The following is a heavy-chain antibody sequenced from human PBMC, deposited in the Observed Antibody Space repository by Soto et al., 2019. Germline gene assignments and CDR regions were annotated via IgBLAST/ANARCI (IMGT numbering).Heavy chain of an antibody. CDR2: IYYSGST. D-gene: IGHD4-17*01. CDR3: ARRYGPGFDY. CDR1: GGSISSYY. J-gene: IGHJ4*02. V-gene: IGHV4-59*08. Sequence: SETLSLTCTVSGGSISSYYWSWIRQPPGKGLEWIGYIYYSGSTNYTPSLKSRVTISVDTSKNQFSLKLSSVTAADTAVYYCARRYGPGFDYWGQGTLVTVSS.